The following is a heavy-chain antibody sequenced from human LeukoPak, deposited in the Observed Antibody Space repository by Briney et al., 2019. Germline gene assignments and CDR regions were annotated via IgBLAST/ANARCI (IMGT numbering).Heavy chain of an antibody. CDR1: GFTVSSKY. V-gene: IGHV3-66*01. J-gene: IGHJ4*02. CDR3: ARDDLF. Sequence: GGSLRLSCAASGFTVSSKYMSGVRQAPGKGLEWVSVIYSGGSTYYADSVKGRFTISRDNSKNTLYLQKNSLRAEHTAVYYCARDDLFWRQGTLVTVSS. D-gene: IGHD2-21*02. CDR2: IYSGGST.